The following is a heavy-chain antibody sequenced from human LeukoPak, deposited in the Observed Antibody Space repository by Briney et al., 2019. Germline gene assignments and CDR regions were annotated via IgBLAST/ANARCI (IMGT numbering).Heavy chain of an antibody. CDR3: VGFYETY. Sequence: PGGSLRLSCAASGSYWMHWVRQAPGKGLVWVSHINSDGSWTSHADSVKGRFTISKDNAKNTVYLQMNNLRAEDTAVYYCVGFYETYWGRGTLVTVSS. V-gene: IGHV3-74*01. D-gene: IGHD2/OR15-2a*01. CDR1: GSYW. CDR2: INSDGSWT. J-gene: IGHJ4*02.